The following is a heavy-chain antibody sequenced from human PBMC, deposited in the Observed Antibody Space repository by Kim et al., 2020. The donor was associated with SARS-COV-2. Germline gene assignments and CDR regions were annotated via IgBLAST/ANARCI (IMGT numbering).Heavy chain of an antibody. Sequence: GGSLRLSCAASGFTFSSYGMHWVRQAPGKGLEWVAVISYDGSNKYYADSVKGRFTISRDNSKNTLYLQMNSLRAEDTAVYYCAKDRGYSYGSRVGAIRKSGGMDVWGQGTTVTVSS. V-gene: IGHV3-30*18. CDR2: ISYDGSNK. CDR1: GFTFSSYG. CDR3: AKDRGYSYGSRVGAIRKSGGMDV. J-gene: IGHJ6*02. D-gene: IGHD5-18*01.